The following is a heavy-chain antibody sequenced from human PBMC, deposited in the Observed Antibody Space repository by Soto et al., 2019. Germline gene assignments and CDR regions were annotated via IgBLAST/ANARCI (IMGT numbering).Heavy chain of an antibody. D-gene: IGHD6-19*01. CDR2: INWDDDK. V-gene: IGHV2-5*02. CDR3: AHRRRLGSDWYTFDY. J-gene: IGHJ4*02. Sequence: QITLKESGPTLVKPTQTHTLTCTFSGFSLSTSGVCVGWIRQPPGKTLEWLTLINWDDDKRYNPSLKNRLTITKDTSKNQVVLTMTNMDPVDTATYYCAHRRRLGSDWYTFDYWGQGTPVTVSS. CDR1: GFSLSTSGVC.